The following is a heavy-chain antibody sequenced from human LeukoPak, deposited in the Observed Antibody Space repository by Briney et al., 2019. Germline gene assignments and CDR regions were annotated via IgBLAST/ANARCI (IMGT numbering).Heavy chain of an antibody. CDR3: ARDRLVTVFDY. CDR1: GFTFSSYS. CDR2: ISSSSSYI. D-gene: IGHD4-23*01. J-gene: IGHJ4*02. Sequence: GGSLRLSCAASGFTFSSYSMNWVRQAPGKGLEWVSSISSSSSYIYYADSVKGRFTTSRDNAKNSLYLQMNSLRAEDTAVYYCARDRLVTVFDYWGQGTLVTVSS. V-gene: IGHV3-21*01.